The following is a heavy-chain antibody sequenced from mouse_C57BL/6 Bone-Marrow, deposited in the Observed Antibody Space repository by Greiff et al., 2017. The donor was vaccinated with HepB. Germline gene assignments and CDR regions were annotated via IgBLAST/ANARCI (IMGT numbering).Heavy chain of an antibody. Sequence: VKLQQSGPELVKPGASVKISCKASGYAFSSSWMNWVKQRPGKGLEWIGRIYPGDGDTNYNGKFKGKATLTADKSSSTAYMQLSSLTSEDSAVYFCARENDGLFAYWGQGTLVTVSA. CDR3: ARENDGLFAY. D-gene: IGHD2-3*01. J-gene: IGHJ3*01. CDR2: IYPGDGDT. CDR1: GYAFSSSW. V-gene: IGHV1-82*01.